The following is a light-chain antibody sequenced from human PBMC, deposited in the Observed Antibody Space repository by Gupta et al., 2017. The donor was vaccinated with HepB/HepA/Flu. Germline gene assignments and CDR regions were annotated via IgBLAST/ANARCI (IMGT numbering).Light chain of an antibody. CDR1: QSLLHSNGYNY. V-gene: IGKV2-28*01. Sequence: DIVMTQSPLSLPVTPGEPASISCRSSQSLLHSNGYNYLDWYLQKPGQSPQLLIYLGSNRASGVPDRFSGSGSGTDFTLKISRVEAEDVGVYYCMQALQPPLTIGGGTKVEIK. J-gene: IGKJ4*01. CDR2: LGS. CDR3: MQALQPPLT.